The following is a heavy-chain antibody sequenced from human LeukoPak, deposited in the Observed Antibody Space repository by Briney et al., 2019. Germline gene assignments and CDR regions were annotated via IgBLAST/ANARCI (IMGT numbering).Heavy chain of an antibody. Sequence: SETLSLTCAVYGGSFSGYYWSWIRQPPGKGLEWIGEINHSGSTNYNPSLKSRVTISVDTSKNQFSLKLSSVTAADTAVYYCARLHYYDSSGYYRGYYFDYWGQGTLVTVSS. CDR1: GGSFSGYY. D-gene: IGHD3-22*01. CDR2: INHSGST. V-gene: IGHV4-34*01. CDR3: ARLHYYDSSGYYRGYYFDY. J-gene: IGHJ4*02.